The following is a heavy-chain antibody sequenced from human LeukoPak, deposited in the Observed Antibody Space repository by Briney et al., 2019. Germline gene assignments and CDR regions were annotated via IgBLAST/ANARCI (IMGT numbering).Heavy chain of an antibody. Sequence: SETLSLTCIVSGGSISSYHWSWIRQPAGKGLEWIGRLYTSGGTNYNPSLKSRVSMSVDTSKSQFSLELNSVTAADTAVYYCARSGSYANDAFHIWGQGTMVTVSS. D-gene: IGHD1-26*01. CDR2: LYTSGGT. V-gene: IGHV4-4*07. CDR3: ARSGSYANDAFHI. J-gene: IGHJ3*02. CDR1: GGSISSYH.